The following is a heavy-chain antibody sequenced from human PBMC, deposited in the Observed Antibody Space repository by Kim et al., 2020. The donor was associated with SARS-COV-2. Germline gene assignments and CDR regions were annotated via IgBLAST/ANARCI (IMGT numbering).Heavy chain of an antibody. Sequence: SLKSRVTISVDTSKNQFSLKLSSVTAADTAVYYCARSVDSAYYYYGMDVWGQGTTVTVSS. J-gene: IGHJ6*02. V-gene: IGHV4-59*01. D-gene: IGHD5-12*01. CDR3: ARSVDSAYYYYGMDV.